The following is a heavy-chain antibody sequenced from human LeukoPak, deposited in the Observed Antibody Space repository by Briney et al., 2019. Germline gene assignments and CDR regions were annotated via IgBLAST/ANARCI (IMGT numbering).Heavy chain of an antibody. V-gene: IGHV3-53*01. D-gene: IGHD3-22*01. CDR1: GFTVSSNY. CDR2: IYSAGST. Sequence: PGGSLRLFCAASGFTVSSNYMSWVRQAPGKGLEWVSVIYSAGSTYYSDSVKGRFTISKDNSKNTLYLQMNSLRAEDTAVYYCARDLGRYDSNQGPLDAFDIWGQGTIVTVSS. CDR3: ARDLGRYDSNQGPLDAFDI. J-gene: IGHJ3*02.